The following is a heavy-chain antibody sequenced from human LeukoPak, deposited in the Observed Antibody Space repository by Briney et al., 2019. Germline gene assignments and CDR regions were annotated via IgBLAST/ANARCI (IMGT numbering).Heavy chain of an antibody. J-gene: IGHJ4*02. V-gene: IGHV1-46*01. CDR1: GYTFTSYY. CDR3: ARDFQPYSSGWSTVQSPPDY. CDR2: INPSGGST. Sequence: ASVKVSCKASGYTFTSYYMHWVRQAPGQGLEWMGIINPSGGSTSYAQKFQGRVTMTRDTSTSTVYMELSSLRAEDTAVYYCARDFQPYSSGWSTVQSPPDYWGQGTLVTVSS. D-gene: IGHD6-19*01.